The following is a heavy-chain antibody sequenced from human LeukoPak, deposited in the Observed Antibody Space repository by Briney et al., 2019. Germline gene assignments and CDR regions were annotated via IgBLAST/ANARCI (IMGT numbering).Heavy chain of an antibody. CDR3: ARHSLVFYGSGSYVLNSMDV. D-gene: IGHD3-10*01. CDR2: IYDSELT. CDR1: GGSISSHD. V-gene: IGHV4-59*08. Sequence: SETLSLTCTVSGGSISSHDWSWIRQSPGKGLEGVGNIYDSELTSYNPSLKSRVTKSLDTPQNQSALTLSSVTAPDTAGYYCARHSLVFYGSGSYVLNSMDVWGQGTTVTVSS. J-gene: IGHJ6*02.